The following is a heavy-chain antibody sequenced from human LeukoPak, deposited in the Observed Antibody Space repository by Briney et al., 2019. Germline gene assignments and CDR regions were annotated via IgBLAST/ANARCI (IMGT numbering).Heavy chain of an antibody. Sequence: PGGSLRLSCAASGFTFSSYSMNWVRRAPGKGLEWVSSISSSSSYIYYADSVKGRFTISRDNAKNSLYLQMNSLRAEDTAVYYCARDPRCYGSTSCPTPLDYWGQGTLVTVSS. CDR1: GFTFSSYS. J-gene: IGHJ4*02. D-gene: IGHD2-2*01. CDR2: ISSSSSYI. CDR3: ARDPRCYGSTSCPTPLDY. V-gene: IGHV3-21*01.